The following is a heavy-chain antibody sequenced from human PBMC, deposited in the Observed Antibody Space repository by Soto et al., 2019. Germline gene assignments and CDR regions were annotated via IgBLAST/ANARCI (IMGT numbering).Heavy chain of an antibody. CDR2: ISYDGSNK. D-gene: IGHD1-1*01. CDR1: GFTVSGYG. V-gene: IGHV3-30*03. J-gene: IGHJ5*02. Sequence: QVQVVESGGGVVQPGRSLRLSCAASGFTVSGYGMHWVRQAPGKGLEWVALISYDGSNKDYADSVKGRFTISRDNSKKTLYLQMNSRRDEDTAVYYCVRCWGTGDGSNLGYNWFDPWGQGTLVTVSS. CDR3: VRCWGTGDGSNLGYNWFDP.